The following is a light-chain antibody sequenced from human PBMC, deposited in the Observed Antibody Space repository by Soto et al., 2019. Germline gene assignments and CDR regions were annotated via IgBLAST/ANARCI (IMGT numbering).Light chain of an antibody. Sequence: IVLTQSPGALSLSPGAGATISCRASQSIKNNFLAWYQQRPGQAPRLLIHAASIRASGISDRFTGTASGTDFTLTIIRLEPDDFGVYYCQQYGTSLNFGGGTRVE. CDR1: QSIKNNF. CDR3: QQYGTSLN. J-gene: IGKJ4*01. V-gene: IGKV3-20*01. CDR2: AAS.